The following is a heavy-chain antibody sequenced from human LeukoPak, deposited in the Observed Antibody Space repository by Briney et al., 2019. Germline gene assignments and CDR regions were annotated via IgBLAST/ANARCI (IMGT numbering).Heavy chain of an antibody. CDR2: ISWNNETR. J-gene: IGHJ5*02. Sequence: PGRSLRLSCAASGFIVDEYAMHWVRQAPGKGLEWVSGISWNNETRGYADSVKGRFTTSRDNAKNFLHLEMNNLRPEDTALYYCVKGHSVVGALRDFFDPWGQGTLVTVSS. CDR1: GFIVDEYA. CDR3: VKGHSVVGALRDFFDP. D-gene: IGHD3-22*01. V-gene: IGHV3-9*01.